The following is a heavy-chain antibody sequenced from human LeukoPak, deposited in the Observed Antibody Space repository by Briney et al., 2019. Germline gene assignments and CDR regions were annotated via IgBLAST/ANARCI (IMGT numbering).Heavy chain of an antibody. D-gene: IGHD3-10*01. V-gene: IGHV3-43*02. CDR1: GFTFDDYA. J-gene: IGHJ4*02. CDR2: ISGDGGST. CDR3: AKWARSGSYDY. Sequence: GGSLRLSCAASGFTFDDYAMHWVRQAPGKGLEWVSLISGDGGSTYYADSVKGRFTISRDNSKNSLYLQMNSLGTEDTALYYCAKWARSGSYDYWGQGTLVTVSS.